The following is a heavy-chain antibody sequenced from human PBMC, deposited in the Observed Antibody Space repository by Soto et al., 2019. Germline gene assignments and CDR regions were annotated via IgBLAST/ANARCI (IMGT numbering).Heavy chain of an antibody. V-gene: IGHV3-43*01. CDR1: GFTFDDYT. J-gene: IGHJ5*02. CDR3: AKDTTHGGYNWLDP. D-gene: IGHD2-15*01. Sequence: DVQLVESGGVVVQPGGSLRLSCAASGFTFDDYTMHWVRQAPGKGLEWVSLISWDGGSTYYADSVKGRFTISRDNSKNSLYLQMNGLRTEDTALYYCAKDTTHGGYNWLDPWGQGTLVTVSS. CDR2: ISWDGGST.